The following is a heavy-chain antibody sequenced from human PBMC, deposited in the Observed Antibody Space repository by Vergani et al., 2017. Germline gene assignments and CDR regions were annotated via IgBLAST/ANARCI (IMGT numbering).Heavy chain of an antibody. D-gene: IGHD4-17*01. CDR3: ARVMVDYGDSRTYYDYYMDV. J-gene: IGHJ6*03. Sequence: QVQLQESGPGLVKPSETLSLTCTVSGGSISSYYWSWIRQPPGKGLEWIGYIYYSGSTYYNPSLKSRVTISVDTSKNQFSLKLSSVTAADTAVYYCARVMVDYGDSRTYYDYYMDVWGKGTTVTVSS. CDR1: GGSISSYY. V-gene: IGHV4-59*12. CDR2: IYYSGST.